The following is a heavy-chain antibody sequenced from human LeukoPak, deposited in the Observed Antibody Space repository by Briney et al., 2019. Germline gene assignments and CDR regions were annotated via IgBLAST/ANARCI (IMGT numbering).Heavy chain of an antibody. D-gene: IGHD2-15*01. J-gene: IGHJ4*02. CDR3: ARDRGSYCSGGTCYAPHIDY. Sequence: GASVKVSCKASGYTFPSHGLSWVGQAPGQGLEWMGRISPYNGDTKYAQKIQDRVTMTTDTTTSTAYMELRSLRSDDTAVYYCARDRGSYCSGGTCYAPHIDYWGQGTLVTVPS. V-gene: IGHV1-18*01. CDR1: GYTFPSHG. CDR2: ISPYNGDT.